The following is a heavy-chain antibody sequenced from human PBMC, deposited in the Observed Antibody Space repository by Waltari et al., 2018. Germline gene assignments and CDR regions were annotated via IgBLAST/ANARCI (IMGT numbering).Heavy chain of an antibody. D-gene: IGHD4-4*01. CDR1: GFNVNDNT. CDR2: LSNGNDGS. J-gene: IGHJ4*02. CDR3: VREVGYTNSAT. Sequence: LESGGASVQPGGSLRLSCAASGFNVNDNTMSWVRQPPGTGLEWDSSLSNGNDGSYHSDSVQGRCTTSRDIAGNSIYLQMSGLRSEDTAIYYCVREVGYTNSATWGQGTLVNVSP. V-gene: IGHV3-23*01.